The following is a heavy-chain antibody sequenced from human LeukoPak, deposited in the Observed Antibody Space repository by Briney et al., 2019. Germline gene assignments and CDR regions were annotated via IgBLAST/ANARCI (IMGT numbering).Heavy chain of an antibody. J-gene: IGHJ3*02. CDR3: AKDAKDRYYDRDAFDI. D-gene: IGHD3-22*01. CDR2: IRYDGSNK. V-gene: IGHV3-30*02. CDR1: RFTFSSYG. Sequence: GGSLRLSCGASRFTFSSYGMHWVRQAPGKGLEWVAFIRYDGSNKDYADSVKGRFTFSRDNSKNTLYLQMNSLRAEDTAIYHCAKDAKDRYYDRDAFDIWGQGTMVTVSS.